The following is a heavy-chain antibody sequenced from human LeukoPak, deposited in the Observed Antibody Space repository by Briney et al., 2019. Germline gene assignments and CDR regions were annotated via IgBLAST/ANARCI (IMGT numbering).Heavy chain of an antibody. V-gene: IGHV1-46*01. CDR1: GYSFSSNY. J-gene: IGHJ4*02. CDR2: IYPRDGST. CDR3: ARDQEAFDY. Sequence: ASVKVSCKASGYSFSSNYIHWVRQAPGQGLEWMGMIYPRDGSTSYAQKFQGRVTVTRDTSTSTVHMELSGLRSEDTAVYYCARDQEAFDYWGQGTLVTVSS.